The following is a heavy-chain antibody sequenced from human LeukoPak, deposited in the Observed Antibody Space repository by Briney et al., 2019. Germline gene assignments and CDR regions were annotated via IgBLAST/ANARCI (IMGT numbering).Heavy chain of an antibody. CDR2: INHSGST. Sequence: SETLSLTCAVYGGSFSGYYWSWIRQPPGKGLEWIGEINHSGSTNYNPSLKSRVTISVDTSKNQFSLKLSSVTAADTAAYYCARVPYYDFWSGYSPWFDPWGQGTLVTVSS. D-gene: IGHD3-3*01. CDR1: GGSFSGYY. V-gene: IGHV4-34*01. J-gene: IGHJ5*02. CDR3: ARVPYYDFWSGYSPWFDP.